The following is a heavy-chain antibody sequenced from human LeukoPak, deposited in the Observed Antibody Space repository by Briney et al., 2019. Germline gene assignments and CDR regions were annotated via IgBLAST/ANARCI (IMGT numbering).Heavy chain of an antibody. CDR2: ISYDGSNK. Sequence: GGSLRLSCAASGFTFSSYGMHWVRQAPGKGLEWVAVISYDGSNKYYADSVKGRFTISRDNSKNTLYLQMNSLRAEDTAVYYCARVGTYDSSGNHDYWGQGTLVTVSS. J-gene: IGHJ4*02. CDR1: GFTFSSYG. CDR3: ARVGTYDSSGNHDY. D-gene: IGHD3-22*01. V-gene: IGHV3-30*03.